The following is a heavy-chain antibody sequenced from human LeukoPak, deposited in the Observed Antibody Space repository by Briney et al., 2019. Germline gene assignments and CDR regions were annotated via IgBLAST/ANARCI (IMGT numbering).Heavy chain of an antibody. CDR1: GGSISNYY. J-gene: IGHJ4*02. Sequence: SETLSLTCTVSGGSISNYYWSWVRQPPGKGLEWIGYIYYSGSTKYNPSPKSRVTISIDTSKNQFSLKLSSVTAAGTAVYYCARDRGIGDYYHYYFDYWGQGTLVTVSS. CDR2: IYYSGST. CDR3: ARDRGIGDYYHYYFDY. V-gene: IGHV4-59*01. D-gene: IGHD4-17*01.